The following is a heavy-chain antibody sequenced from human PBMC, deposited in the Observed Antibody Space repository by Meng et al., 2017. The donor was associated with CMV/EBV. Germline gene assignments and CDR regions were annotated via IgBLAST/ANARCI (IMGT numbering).Heavy chain of an antibody. CDR1: GFTFSSYA. Sequence: GGSLRLSCAASGFTFSSYAMHWVRQAPGKGLEWVAVISYDGSNKYYADSVKGRFTISRDNSKNTLYLQMNGLRAEDTAVYYCARDLVVPAANKCVDYYYGMDVWGQGTTVTVSS. CDR2: ISYDGSNK. V-gene: IGHV3-30*04. J-gene: IGHJ6*02. CDR3: ARDLVVPAANKCVDYYYGMDV. D-gene: IGHD2-2*01.